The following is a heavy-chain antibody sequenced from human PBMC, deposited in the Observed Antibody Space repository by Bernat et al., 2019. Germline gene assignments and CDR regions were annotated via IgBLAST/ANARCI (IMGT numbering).Heavy chain of an antibody. CDR3: ARGGSSSWYDAFDI. J-gene: IGHJ3*02. D-gene: IGHD6-13*01. CDR1: GFTFSSYG. V-gene: IGHV3-33*01. CDR2: IWYDGSNK. Sequence: QVQLVESGGGVVQPGRSLRLSCAASGFTFSSYGMHWVRQAPGKGLEWVAVIWYDGSNKYYVDSVKGRFTISRDNSKNTLYLQMNSLRAEDTAVYYCARGGSSSWYDAFDIWGQGTMVTVSS.